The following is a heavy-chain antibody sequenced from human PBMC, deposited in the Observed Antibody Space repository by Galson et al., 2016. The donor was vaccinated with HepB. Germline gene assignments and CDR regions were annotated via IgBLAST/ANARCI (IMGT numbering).Heavy chain of an antibody. J-gene: IGHJ4*02. CDR1: GYTFTDYY. D-gene: IGHD3-22*01. Sequence: KVSCKASGYTFTDYYMHWVRQAPGQGLEWMGRINPNTDGTNYAQKFQGRVTMTRDTSISTAYMELSRLRSDDTAVYYCAREGIYYYDSTVYSPFDYWGQGTLFTVSS. V-gene: IGHV1-2*06. CDR2: INPNTDGT. CDR3: AREGIYYYDSTVYSPFDY.